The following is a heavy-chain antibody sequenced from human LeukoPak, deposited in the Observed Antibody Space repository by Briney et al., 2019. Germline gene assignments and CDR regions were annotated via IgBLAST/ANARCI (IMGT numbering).Heavy chain of an antibody. CDR3: ARDIVVVPAALNWFDP. J-gene: IGHJ5*02. CDR1: GGSISSGDYY. V-gene: IGHV4-30-4*08. CDR2: IYYSGST. D-gene: IGHD2-2*01. Sequence: SETLSLTCTVSGGSISSGDYYWSWIRQPPGKGLGWIGYIYYSGSTYYNPSLKSRVTVSVDTSKNQFSLKLSSVTAADTAVCYCARDIVVVPAALNWFDPWGQGTLVTVSS.